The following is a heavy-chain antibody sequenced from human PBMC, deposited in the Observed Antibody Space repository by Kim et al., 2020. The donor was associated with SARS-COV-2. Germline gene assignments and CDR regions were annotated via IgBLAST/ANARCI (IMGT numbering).Heavy chain of an antibody. J-gene: IGHJ4*02. Sequence: TYKNYAASVQGRFTTARDNSEKPVDLQMNSMRVEDTAVDYCARAREKSFDYWGQGTLVTVSS. CDR2: TYK. CDR3: ARAREKSFDY. V-gene: IGHV3-33*01.